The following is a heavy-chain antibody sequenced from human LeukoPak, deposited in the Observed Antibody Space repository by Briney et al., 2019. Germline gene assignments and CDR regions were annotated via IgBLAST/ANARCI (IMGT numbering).Heavy chain of an antibody. Sequence: GGSLRLSCVVSGFTFSSHYMSWVRQAPGKGLEWVAHIQEDGSAKYYVDSVEGRFSVSRDNAKNLLFLQMSSLRGEDTAVYYCARAGYSSSWYAILDWGQGTLVTVSS. V-gene: IGHV3-7*03. CDR1: GFTFSSHY. J-gene: IGHJ4*02. CDR3: ARAGYSSSWYAILD. CDR2: IQEDGSAK. D-gene: IGHD6-13*01.